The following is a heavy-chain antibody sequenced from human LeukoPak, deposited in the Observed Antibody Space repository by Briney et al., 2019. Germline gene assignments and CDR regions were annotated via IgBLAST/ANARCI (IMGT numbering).Heavy chain of an antibody. CDR3: ARFGGTGYYMDV. CDR2: ISSSTYI. V-gene: IGHV3-21*01. D-gene: IGHD2-15*01. Sequence: PGGSLRLSCAASGFTFRSYSLNWVRQAPGKGLEWVSSISSSTYISYADSLKGRFTISRDNAKNSLYLEMNSLRAEDTAVYYCARFGGTGYYMDVWGKGTTVTVSS. J-gene: IGHJ6*03. CDR1: GFTFRSYS.